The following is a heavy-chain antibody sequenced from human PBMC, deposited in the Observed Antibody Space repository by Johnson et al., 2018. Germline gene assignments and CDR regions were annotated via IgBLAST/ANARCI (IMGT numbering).Heavy chain of an antibody. V-gene: IGHV1-69*01. J-gene: IGHJ3*02. D-gene: IGHD2-15*01. Sequence: ASGGTFSSYAISWVRQAPGQGLEWMGGIIPIFGPANYAQTFQGRVTITADEATSTAYMELSSLGSEATAVYSWAWMTRGGGAFGIWGQGTMVTVSS. CDR2: IIPIFGPA. CDR1: GGTFSSYA. CDR3: AWMTRGGGAFGI.